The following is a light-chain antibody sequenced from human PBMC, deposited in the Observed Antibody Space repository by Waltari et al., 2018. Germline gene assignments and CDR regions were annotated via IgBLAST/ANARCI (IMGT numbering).Light chain of an antibody. V-gene: IGKV2-24*01. J-gene: IGKJ1*01. CDR3: MQAKEFPRA. CDR2: KVS. Sequence: DIVMTQTPLSLPVTLGQPASISCRSSRGLVHSNGNTYLSWLQQRPGQPPRLLIYKVSNRVPGVPDRFSGSGAVTDFTRKISRVEAEDVGTYDCMQAKEFPRALGRGTKVEIK. CDR1: RGLVHSNGNTY.